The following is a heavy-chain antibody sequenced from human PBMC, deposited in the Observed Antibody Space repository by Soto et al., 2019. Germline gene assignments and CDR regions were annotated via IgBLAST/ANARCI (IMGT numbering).Heavy chain of an antibody. V-gene: IGHV1-2*04. CDR2: INPNSSGT. Sequence: ASVKVSCKASGYTFTGYYMHWVRQAPGQGLEWMGWINPNSSGTNYAQKFQGWVTMTRDTSISTAYMELSRLRSDDTAVYYCAREAQEYAQDAFDIWGQGTMVTVSS. D-gene: IGHD2-2*01. CDR1: GYTFTGYY. J-gene: IGHJ3*02. CDR3: AREAQEYAQDAFDI.